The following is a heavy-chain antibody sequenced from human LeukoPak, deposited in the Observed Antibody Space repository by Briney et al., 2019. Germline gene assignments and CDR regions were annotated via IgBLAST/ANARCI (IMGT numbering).Heavy chain of an antibody. V-gene: IGHV3-30*04. D-gene: IGHD3-10*01. CDR1: EFTFSSYA. CDR2: ISWDGSNK. J-gene: IGHJ4*02. Sequence: PGGSLRLSCAASEFTFSSYAMSWVRQAPGKGLERVAVISWDGSNKYYADSVKGRFTIYRDKSKNTLYLQMKSLRAEDTAVYNCARMGNYYGSESLDYWGQGTLVTVSS. CDR3: ARMGNYYGSESLDY.